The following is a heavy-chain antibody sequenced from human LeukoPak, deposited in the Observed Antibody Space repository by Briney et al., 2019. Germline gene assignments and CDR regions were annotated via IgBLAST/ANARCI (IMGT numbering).Heavy chain of an antibody. CDR2: INPSGGST. CDR3: ARGYCSGGSCYFPSSFDY. D-gene: IGHD2-15*01. V-gene: IGHV1-46*01. J-gene: IGHJ4*02. CDR1: GYTFTSYY. Sequence: ASVKVSCKASGYTFTSYYMHWVRQAPGQGLEWMGIINPSGGSTNYAQKFQGRVTMTRDTSTSTVYMELSSQRSEDTAVYYCARGYCSGGSCYFPSSFDYWGQGTLVTVSS.